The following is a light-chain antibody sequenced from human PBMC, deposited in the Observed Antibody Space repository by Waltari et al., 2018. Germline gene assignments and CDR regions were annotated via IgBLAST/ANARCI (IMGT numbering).Light chain of an antibody. V-gene: IGKV3-15*01. Sequence: IVMTQSPAPLPVSPGGRVTLSCRASQNIGSHLAWYQQKPGQAPRLLIFDASTRATGIPARFGGRGSGTEFTLTISSLQSEDSAIYYCQHYHNWPSTFGQGTRLEIK. CDR2: DAS. CDR3: QHYHNWPST. J-gene: IGKJ5*01. CDR1: QNIGSH.